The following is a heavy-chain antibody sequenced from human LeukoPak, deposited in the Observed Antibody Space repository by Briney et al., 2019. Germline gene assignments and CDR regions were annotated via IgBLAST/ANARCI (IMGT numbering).Heavy chain of an antibody. V-gene: IGHV3-33*01. Sequence: PGKSLRLSCAASGFTFSSYGIHWVRQAPGKGLEWVAVIWYDGTNKYYADSVKGRFTISRDNSKNTLYLQMNSLRAEDTAVYYCARDLSDGVATAIAHYWGQGTLVTVSS. CDR3: ARDLSDGVATAIAHY. D-gene: IGHD2-21*02. CDR1: GFTFSSYG. CDR2: IWYDGTNK. J-gene: IGHJ4*02.